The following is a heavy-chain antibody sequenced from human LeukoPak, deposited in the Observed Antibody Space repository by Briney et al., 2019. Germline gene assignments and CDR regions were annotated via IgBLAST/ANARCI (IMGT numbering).Heavy chain of an antibody. D-gene: IGHD3-10*01. Sequence: SVKVSCKASGGTFSSYAISWVRQAPGQGLEWMGRIIPILGIANYAQKFQGRVTITADKSTSTAYMELSSLRSEDTAVYHCASIYGSGSYSIDYWGQGTLVTVSS. V-gene: IGHV1-69*04. CDR3: ASIYGSGSYSIDY. J-gene: IGHJ4*02. CDR1: GGTFSSYA. CDR2: IIPILGIA.